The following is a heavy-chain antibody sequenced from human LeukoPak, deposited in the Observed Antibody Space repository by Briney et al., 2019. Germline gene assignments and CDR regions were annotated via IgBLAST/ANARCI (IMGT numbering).Heavy chain of an antibody. D-gene: IGHD6-19*01. CDR3: VNEHSGWHAFDI. Sequence: GASVKVSCKVSGYILTELSMHWMRQAPGKGLEWMGGFDPEDGETLYAQKLQGRVTMTEDASTDTAYMELSSLSSEDTAMYYCVNEHSGWHAFDIWGQGTMVTVSS. CDR1: GYILTELS. V-gene: IGHV1-24*01. J-gene: IGHJ3*02. CDR2: FDPEDGET.